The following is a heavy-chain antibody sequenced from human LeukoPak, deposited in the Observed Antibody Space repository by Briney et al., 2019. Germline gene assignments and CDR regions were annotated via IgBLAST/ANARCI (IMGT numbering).Heavy chain of an antibody. J-gene: IGHJ4*02. Sequence: PGGSLRLSCAASGFTFSSYAMTWVRQAPGKGLEWVSAISVSGDSTYYADSVKGRFTISRDNSKNTLYLQMNSLRAEDTAVYYCAKDSYGSGSYSPDYWGQGTLVTVSS. CDR1: GFTFSSYA. CDR3: AKDSYGSGSYSPDY. D-gene: IGHD3-10*01. CDR2: ISVSGDST. V-gene: IGHV3-23*01.